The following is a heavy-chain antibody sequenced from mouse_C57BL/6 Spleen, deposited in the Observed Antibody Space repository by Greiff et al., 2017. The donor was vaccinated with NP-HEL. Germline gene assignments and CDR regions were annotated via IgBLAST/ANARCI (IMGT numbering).Heavy chain of an antibody. D-gene: IGHD5-1-1*01. J-gene: IGHJ2*01. CDR3: SRIARKIN. CDR2: INSNGGST. CDR1: GFTFSSYG. Sequence: EVQGVESGGGLVQPGGSLKLSCAASGFTFSSYGMSWVRQTPDKRLELVATINSNGGSTYYPDSVKGRFTISRDNAKNTLYLQMSSLKSEDTAMYYCSRIARKINWGQGTTLTVSS. V-gene: IGHV5-6-3*01.